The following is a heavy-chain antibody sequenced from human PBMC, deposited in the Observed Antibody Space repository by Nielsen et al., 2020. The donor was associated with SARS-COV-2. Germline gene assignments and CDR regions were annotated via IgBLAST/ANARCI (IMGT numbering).Heavy chain of an antibody. D-gene: IGHD5-12*01. CDR3: AKDRGSNVDDWFDP. CDR2: INTNTGNP. Sequence: ASVKVSCKASGYTFTSYPMNWVRQAPGQGLEWMGWINTNTGNPTYAQGFTGRFVFSLVTSVSTAYLQISSLKAEDTAVYYCAKDRGSNVDDWFDPWGQGTLVTVSS. V-gene: IGHV7-4-1*02. CDR1: GYTFTSYP. J-gene: IGHJ5*02.